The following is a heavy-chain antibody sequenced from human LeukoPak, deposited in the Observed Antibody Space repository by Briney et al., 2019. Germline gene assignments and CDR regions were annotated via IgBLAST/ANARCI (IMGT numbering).Heavy chain of an antibody. Sequence: GESLKISCKGSGYSFTSYWIGWVRQMPGKGLEWMGIIYPGDSDTRYSPSFQGQVTISADKSISTAYLQWGSLKASDTAMYYCARGGSGSYGRWYFDLWGRGTLVTVSS. CDR3: ARGGSGSYGRWYFDL. CDR1: GYSFTSYW. V-gene: IGHV5-51*01. D-gene: IGHD3-10*01. J-gene: IGHJ2*01. CDR2: IYPGDSDT.